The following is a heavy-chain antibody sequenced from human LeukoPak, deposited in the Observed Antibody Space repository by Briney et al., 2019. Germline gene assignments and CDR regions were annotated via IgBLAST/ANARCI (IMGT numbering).Heavy chain of an antibody. CDR1: GDSINSGGYY. CDR3: ASHPKLGSYFGY. V-gene: IGHV4-31*03. J-gene: IGHJ4*02. D-gene: IGHD1-26*01. Sequence: SETLSLTCSVSGDSINSGGYYWNWIRQFPGKGLEWIGYIQYSGSTHYNTSLKSRVTISVDTSKTQFSLKMTSLTAADTAVYYCASHPKLGSYFGYWGQGTLVTVSS. CDR2: IQYSGST.